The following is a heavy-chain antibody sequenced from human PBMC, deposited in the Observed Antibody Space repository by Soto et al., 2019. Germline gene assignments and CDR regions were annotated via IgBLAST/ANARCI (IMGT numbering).Heavy chain of an antibody. CDR3: AREAAAGTGWFDP. CDR2: ISGYNGNT. D-gene: IGHD6-13*01. J-gene: IGHJ5*02. V-gene: IGHV1-18*01. Sequence: QVQLVQSGAEVKKPGASVKVSCKASGYTFTNYGISWVRQAPGQGLEWMGWISGYNGNTNYTQTLQGRVTMTTDTSRSTAYMELRSLRSDDTAVYSCAREAAAGTGWFDPWGRGTLVTVSS. CDR1: GYTFTNYG.